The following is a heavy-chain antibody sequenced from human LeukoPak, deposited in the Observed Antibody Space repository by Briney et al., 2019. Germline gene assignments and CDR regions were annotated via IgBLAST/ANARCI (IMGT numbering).Heavy chain of an antibody. D-gene: IGHD5-24*01. Sequence: KPSETLSLTCTVSGGSISSYYWSWIRQPPGKGLEWIGYIYYSGSTNYNPSVKSRVTISVDTSKNQFSLKLSSVTAADTAVYYCARDGGDGYSYWGQGTLVTVSS. J-gene: IGHJ4*02. CDR3: ARDGGDGYSY. V-gene: IGHV4-59*01. CDR1: GGSISSYY. CDR2: IYYSGST.